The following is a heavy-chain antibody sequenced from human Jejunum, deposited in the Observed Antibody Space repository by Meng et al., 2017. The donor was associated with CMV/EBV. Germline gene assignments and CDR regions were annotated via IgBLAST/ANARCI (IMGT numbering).Heavy chain of an antibody. D-gene: IGHD3-16*01. CDR2: ILPMFGKT. J-gene: IGHJ6*02. CDR1: RSYV. CDR3: ARDVRGSGLIDHYYGVDV. Sequence: RSYVNSWVRQAPGQGPEWMGAILPMFGKTSYAQKFQGRVTLTADESTSTAYMEVSSLRHEDTAIYYCARDVRGSGLIDHYYGVDVWGQGTSVTVSS. V-gene: IGHV1-69*01.